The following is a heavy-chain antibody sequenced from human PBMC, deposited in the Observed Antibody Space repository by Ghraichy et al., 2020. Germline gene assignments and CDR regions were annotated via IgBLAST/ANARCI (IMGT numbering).Heavy chain of an antibody. CDR1: GFTVSSNY. J-gene: IGHJ6*03. V-gene: IGHV3-53*01. D-gene: IGHD5-12*01. CDR3: AREDSGYDYWGSYYYYYMDV. Sequence: GGSLRLSCAASGFTVSSNYMSWVRQAPGKGLEWVSVIYSGGSTYYADSVKGRFTISRDNSKNTLYLQMNSLRAEDTAVYYCAREDSGYDYWGSYYYYYMDVWGKGTTVTVSS. CDR2: IYSGGST.